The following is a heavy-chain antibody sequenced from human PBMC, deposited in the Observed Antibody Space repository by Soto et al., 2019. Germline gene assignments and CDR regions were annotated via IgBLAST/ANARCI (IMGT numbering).Heavy chain of an antibody. CDR1: GYTFTSYD. Sequence: ASVKVSCKASGYTFTSYDINWVRQATGQGLEWMGWMNPNSGNTDYAQKFQGRVTMTRNTSISTAYMELSSLRSEDTAVYYCARGRGVVVPAALYDYWGQGTLVTVSS. V-gene: IGHV1-8*01. CDR2: MNPNSGNT. CDR3: ARGRGVVVPAALYDY. D-gene: IGHD2-2*01. J-gene: IGHJ4*02.